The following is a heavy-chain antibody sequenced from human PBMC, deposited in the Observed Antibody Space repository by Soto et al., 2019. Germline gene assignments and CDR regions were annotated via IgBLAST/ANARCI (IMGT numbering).Heavy chain of an antibody. Sequence: EVQLVESGGGLVQPGGSLRLSCAASGFTVSSNYMSWVRQAPGKGLEWVSVIYSGGSTYYADSVKGRFTISRHNSKNTLYLQMNSLRAEDTAVYYCARAYFYVAAADIRTDAFDIWGQGTMVTVSS. J-gene: IGHJ3*02. V-gene: IGHV3-53*04. CDR2: IYSGGST. D-gene: IGHD6-13*01. CDR3: ARAYFYVAAADIRTDAFDI. CDR1: GFTVSSNY.